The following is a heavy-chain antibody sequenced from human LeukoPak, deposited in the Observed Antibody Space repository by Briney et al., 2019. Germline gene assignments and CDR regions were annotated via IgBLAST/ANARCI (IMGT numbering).Heavy chain of an antibody. Sequence: GGSLRLSCAASGFTFSGSAMHWVRQASGKGLEWVGRIRSKANNYATAYTASVKGRFTISRDNAKNSLYLQMNSLRAEDTAVYYCARSKWDTSGWYYFDYWGQGTLVTVSS. CDR1: GFTFSGSA. V-gene: IGHV3-73*01. CDR3: ARSKWDTSGWYYFDY. D-gene: IGHD6-19*01. J-gene: IGHJ4*02. CDR2: IRSKANNYAT.